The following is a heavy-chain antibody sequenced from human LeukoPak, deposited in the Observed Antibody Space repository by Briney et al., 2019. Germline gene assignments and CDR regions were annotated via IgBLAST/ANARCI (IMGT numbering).Heavy chain of an antibody. CDR1: GFTFSNHD. J-gene: IGHJ3*02. CDR3: LGYCSRSSCLDAFDI. Sequence: GGSLRLSCAASGFTFSNHDMHWVRQATGKGLEWVSSINPVGDTYYPDSVKGGFTISRDNSKNTLYLQMNSLRDEDTAVYYALGYCSRSSCLDAFDIWGQGTMVTVSS. V-gene: IGHV3-13*01. D-gene: IGHD2-2*01. CDR2: INPVGDT.